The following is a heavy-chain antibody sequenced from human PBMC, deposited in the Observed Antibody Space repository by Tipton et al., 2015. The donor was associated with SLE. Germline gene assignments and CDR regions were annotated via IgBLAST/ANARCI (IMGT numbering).Heavy chain of an antibody. CDR3: ARVSSLWYEDF. CDR2: IHHTGST. J-gene: IGHJ4*02. CDR1: GGSIISNHF. V-gene: IGHV4-4*02. Sequence: TLSLTCDVSGGSIISNHFWTWVRQPPGKELEWIGDIHHTGSTYYTPSLKRRVSISLDTSKNQFSLKLNSVTAADTAVYYCARVSSLWYEDFWGQGTLVTVSS. D-gene: IGHD6-13*01.